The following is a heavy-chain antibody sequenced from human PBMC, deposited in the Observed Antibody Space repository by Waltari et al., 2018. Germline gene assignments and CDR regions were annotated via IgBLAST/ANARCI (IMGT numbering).Heavy chain of an antibody. CDR1: GYSISSGYF. CDR3: ASWPVVVAADAVDI. D-gene: IGHD6-19*01. V-gene: IGHV4-38-2*02. Sequence: QVQLQESGPGLLKPSETLSLTCTVSGYSISSGYFWAWVRQPPGKGLDGMGGPNNRGNGYANASLKSRVTTSVDTSKNQFSLKLSSVTAADTAVYYCASWPVVVAADAVDIWGPGTMVSVSS. CDR2: PNNRGNG. J-gene: IGHJ3*02.